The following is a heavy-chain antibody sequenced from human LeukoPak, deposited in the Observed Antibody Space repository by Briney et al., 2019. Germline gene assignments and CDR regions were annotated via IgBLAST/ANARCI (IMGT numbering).Heavy chain of an antibody. CDR2: IWYDGSNK. V-gene: IGHV3-33*01. D-gene: IGHD5-24*01. CDR1: GFTFSSYG. Sequence: GGSLRLSCAASGFTFSSYGMHWVRQAPGKGLEWVAVIWYDGSNKYYADSVKGRFTISRDNSKNTLYLQMNSLRAEDTAVYYCASGGWGLQFNGMGVWGQGTTVTVSS. J-gene: IGHJ6*02. CDR3: ASGGWGLQFNGMGV.